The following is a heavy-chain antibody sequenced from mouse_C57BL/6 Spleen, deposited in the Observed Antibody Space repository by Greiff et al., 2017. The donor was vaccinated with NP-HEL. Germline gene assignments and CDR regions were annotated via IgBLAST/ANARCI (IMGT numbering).Heavy chain of an antibody. J-gene: IGHJ4*01. CDR3: ASLLYYGNPYYYAMDY. CDR1: GYTFTSYD. D-gene: IGHD2-1*01. V-gene: IGHV1-85*01. Sequence: QVQLKQSGPELVKPGASVKLSCKASGYTFTSYDINWVKQRPGQGLEWIGWIYPRDGSTKYNEKFKGKATLTVDTSSSTAYMELHSLTSEDSAVYFCASLLYYGNPYYYAMDYWGQGTSVTVSS. CDR2: IYPRDGST.